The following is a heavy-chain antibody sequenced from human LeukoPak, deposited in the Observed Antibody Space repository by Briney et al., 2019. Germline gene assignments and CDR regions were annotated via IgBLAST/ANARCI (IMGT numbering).Heavy chain of an antibody. CDR2: IYYSGST. V-gene: IGHV4-39*01. CDR3: ARQGYYYGSGSYYSFNWFDP. D-gene: IGHD3-10*01. Sequence: KPSETLSLTCTVSGGSISSSSYYWGWIRQPPEKGLEWIGSIYYSGSTYYNPSLKSRVTISVDTSKNQFSLKLSSVTAADTAVYYCARQGYYYGSGSYYSFNWFDPWGQGTLVTVSS. J-gene: IGHJ5*02. CDR1: GGSISSSSYY.